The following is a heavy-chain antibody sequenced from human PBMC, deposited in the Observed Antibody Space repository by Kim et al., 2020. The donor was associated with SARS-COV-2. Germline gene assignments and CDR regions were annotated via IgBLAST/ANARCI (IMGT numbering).Heavy chain of an antibody. CDR1: GFTFSSYG. CDR2: ISYDGSNK. J-gene: IGHJ4*01. Sequence: GGSLRLSCAASGFTFSSYGMHWVRQAPGKGLEWVAVISYDGSNKYYADSVKGRFTISRDNSKNTLYLQMNSLRAEDTAVYYCAKEPYYYDSSGYSSRYY. CDR3: AKEPYYYDSSGYSSRYY. V-gene: IGHV3-30*18. D-gene: IGHD3-22*01.